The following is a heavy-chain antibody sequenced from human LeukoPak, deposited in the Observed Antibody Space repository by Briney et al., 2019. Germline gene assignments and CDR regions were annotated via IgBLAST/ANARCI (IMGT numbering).Heavy chain of an antibody. D-gene: IGHD4-11*01. CDR3: ARIYSNYVGKYFQH. CDR2: INPNSGGT. CDR1: RYTFTGYY. Sequence: ASVKVSCKASRYTFTGYYMHWVRQAPGQGLEWMGWINPNSGGTNYAQKFQGRVTMTRDTSISTAYMELSRLRSDDTAVYYCARIYSNYVGKYFQHWGQGTLVTVSS. V-gene: IGHV1-2*02. J-gene: IGHJ1*01.